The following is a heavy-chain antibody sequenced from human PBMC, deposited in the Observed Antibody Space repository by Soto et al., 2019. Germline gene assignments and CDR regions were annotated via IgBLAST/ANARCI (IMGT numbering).Heavy chain of an antibody. Sequence: QVQLQESGPGLVKPSETLSLTCTVSGGSVSSATYYWNWIRQPPGKGLEWIGSVYYSGTPNYNPSLKSRVTISMDTSYNRLSLKLRSVTAADTAVYYCARHLYLRTGPWGMDVWGQGTTVTVSS. V-gene: IGHV4-61*01. CDR1: GGSVSSATYY. CDR3: ARHLYLRTGPWGMDV. D-gene: IGHD3-9*01. CDR2: VYYSGTP. J-gene: IGHJ6*02.